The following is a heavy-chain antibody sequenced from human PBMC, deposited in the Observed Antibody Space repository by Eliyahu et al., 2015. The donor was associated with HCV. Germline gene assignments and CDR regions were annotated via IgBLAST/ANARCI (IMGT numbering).Heavy chain of an antibody. CDR2: IYLGDSDT. Sequence: NTGESLKISCKGSGYSFTSYWIGWVRQMPGKGLEWMGIIYLGDSDTRYSPSFQGQVTISADKSISTAYLQWSSLKASDTAMYYCARRSGAKTIPAAIWWYFDLWGRGTLVTVSS. J-gene: IGHJ2*01. CDR3: ARRSGAKTIPAAIWWYFDL. V-gene: IGHV5-51*03. CDR1: GYSFTSYW. D-gene: IGHD2-2*01.